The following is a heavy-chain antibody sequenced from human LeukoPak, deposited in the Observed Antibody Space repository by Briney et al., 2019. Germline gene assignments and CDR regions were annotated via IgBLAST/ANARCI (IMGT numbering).Heavy chain of an antibody. CDR1: GFTFSRCE. CDR2: ISSSGSAT. V-gene: IGHV3-48*03. CDR3: AKRSESTRAPFFDY. D-gene: IGHD1-1*01. J-gene: IGHJ4*02. Sequence: GGSLRLSCAVSGFTFSRCEMNWVRQSAGKGLEWIAYISSSGSATYYADSVKGRFTISRDNAKNSLYLQMNTLRAEDTAVYYCAKRSESTRAPFFDYWGQGTLVSVSS.